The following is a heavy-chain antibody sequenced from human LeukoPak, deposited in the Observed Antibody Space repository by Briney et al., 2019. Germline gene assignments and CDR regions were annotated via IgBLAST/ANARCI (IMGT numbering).Heavy chain of an antibody. V-gene: IGHV3-53*05. D-gene: IGHD3-10*01. CDR2: VSAGGST. J-gene: IGHJ6*02. Sequence: GGSLRLSCAASGFTVSSNYLKWVRQAPRKGPEWVSLVSAGGSTYYADSVKGRFTISRDKSKNTLYLQMNSLRAEDSAVYYCGRDRYYGAGSYGSYYGMDVWGQGTTVTVSS. CDR3: GRDRYYGAGSYGSYYGMDV. CDR1: GFTVSSNY.